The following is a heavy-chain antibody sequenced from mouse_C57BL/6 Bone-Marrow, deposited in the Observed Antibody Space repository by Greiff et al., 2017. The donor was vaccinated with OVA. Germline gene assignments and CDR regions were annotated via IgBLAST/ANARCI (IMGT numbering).Heavy chain of an antibody. Sequence: QVQLQQSGAELVRPGASVTLSCKASGYTFTDYEMNWVKQTPVHGLEWIGAIDPETGGTAYNQKFKGKAILTADKSSSTAYIELRSLTSEDSAVYYCTRRGYGSSDWYFDVWGTGTTVTVSS. J-gene: IGHJ1*03. V-gene: IGHV1-15*01. CDR1: GYTFTDYE. CDR3: TRRGYGSSDWYFDV. CDR2: IDPETGGT. D-gene: IGHD1-1*01.